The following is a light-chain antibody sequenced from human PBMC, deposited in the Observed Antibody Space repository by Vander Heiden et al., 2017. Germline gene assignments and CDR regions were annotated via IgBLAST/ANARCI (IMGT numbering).Light chain of an antibody. CDR2: DNN. J-gene: IGLJ2*01. Sequence: QSVVTQPPSVSAAPGQKVTISCSGSSSNIGSNYVSWYQRLPGTAPKVVIYDNNKRPSGIPDRFSGSKSGTSATLGITGLQTGDEADYYCGSWDSTLSPVFGGGTKLTVL. CDR1: SSNIGSNY. V-gene: IGLV1-51*01. CDR3: GSWDSTLSPV.